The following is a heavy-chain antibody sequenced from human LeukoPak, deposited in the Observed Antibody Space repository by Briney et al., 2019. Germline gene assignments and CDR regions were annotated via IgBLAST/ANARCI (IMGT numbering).Heavy chain of an antibody. CDR3: ARGWLAQLWPYYYYYGMDV. D-gene: IGHD5-18*01. J-gene: IGHJ6*02. CDR1: GFIFSSYS. Sequence: GGSLRLSCAASGFIFSSYSMNWVRQAPGKGLEWVSSISSSSSYIYYADSVKGRFTISRDNAKNSLYLQMNSLRAEDTAVYYCARGWLAQLWPYYYYYGMDVWGQGTTVTVSS. CDR2: ISSSSSYI. V-gene: IGHV3-21*01.